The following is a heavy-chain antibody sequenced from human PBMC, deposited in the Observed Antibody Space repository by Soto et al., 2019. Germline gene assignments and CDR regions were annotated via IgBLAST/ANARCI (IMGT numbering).Heavy chain of an antibody. V-gene: IGHV3-13*01. CDR1: GFTVSSYD. Sequence: EVQLVESGGGLVQPGGSLRLACAASGFTVSSYDMHWVRHVTGKGLEWVSTLGAGGDTYFPDSVKGRFTISRENAKNSLYLQMNTLGAADTAVYYCARGTMVRGTLDPGISGPLDYWGQGTLVAVSS. D-gene: IGHD3-10*01. CDR3: ARGTMVRGTLDPGISGPLDY. J-gene: IGHJ4*02. CDR2: LGAGGDT.